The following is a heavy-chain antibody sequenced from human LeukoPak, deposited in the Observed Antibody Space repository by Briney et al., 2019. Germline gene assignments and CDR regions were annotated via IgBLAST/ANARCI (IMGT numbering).Heavy chain of an antibody. D-gene: IGHD3-3*01. CDR1: GYTFTDYY. Sequence: ASVKVSCKASGYTFTDYYMHWVRQASGQGFEWMGGINPDSGGTNYAQKFQGRVTMTRDTSISTAYMELSSPRSDDTSVYYCARRSGSDAFDIWGQGTMVTVSS. J-gene: IGHJ3*02. CDR3: ARRSGSDAFDI. CDR2: INPDSGGT. V-gene: IGHV1-2*02.